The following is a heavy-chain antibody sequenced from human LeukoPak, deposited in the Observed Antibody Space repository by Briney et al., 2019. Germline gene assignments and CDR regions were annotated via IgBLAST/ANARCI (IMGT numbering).Heavy chain of an antibody. CDR3: ARDVVRGIPFDY. V-gene: IGHV4-38-2*02. D-gene: IGHD3-10*01. CDR2: IYHSGST. J-gene: IGHJ4*02. CDR1: GYYISSGYY. Sequence: SETLSLTCTVSGYYISSGYYWGWIRQPPGKGLEWIGSIYHSGSTYYNPSLKSRVTISVDTSKNEFSLKLSSVTAADTAVYYCARDVVRGIPFDYWGQGTLVTVSS.